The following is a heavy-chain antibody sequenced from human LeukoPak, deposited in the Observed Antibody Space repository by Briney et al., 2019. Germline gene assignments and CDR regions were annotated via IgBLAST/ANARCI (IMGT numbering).Heavy chain of an antibody. CDR3: ASLTKDGSVDTAMVPFYFDY. D-gene: IGHD5-18*01. CDR2: IYYSGST. J-gene: IGHJ4*02. V-gene: IGHV4-59*01. CDR1: GGSISSYY. Sequence: SETLSLTCTVSGGSISSYYWSWIRQPPGKGLEWIGYIYYSGSTNYNPSLKSRVTISVDTSKNQFSLKLSSVTAADTAVYYCASLTKDGSVDTAMVPFYFDYWGQGTLVTVSS.